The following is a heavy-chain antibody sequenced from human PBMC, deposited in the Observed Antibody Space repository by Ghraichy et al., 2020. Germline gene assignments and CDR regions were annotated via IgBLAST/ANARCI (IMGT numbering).Heavy chain of an antibody. CDR1: GGSISSYY. D-gene: IGHD5-18*01. CDR2: IYYSGST. V-gene: IGHV4-59*01. J-gene: IGHJ4*02. Sequence: SETLSLTCTVSGGSISSYYWSWIRQPPGKGLEWIGYIYYSGSTNYNPSLKSRVTISVDTSKNQFSLKLSSVTAADTAVYYCARGVVENVDTAMVTDYWGQGTLVTVSS. CDR3: ARGVVENVDTAMVTDY.